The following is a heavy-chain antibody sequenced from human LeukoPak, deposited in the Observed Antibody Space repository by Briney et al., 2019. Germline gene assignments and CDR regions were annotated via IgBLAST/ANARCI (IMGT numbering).Heavy chain of an antibody. V-gene: IGHV1-46*01. CDR1: GYTFTSYY. Sequence: ASVKVSCKASGYTFTSYYMHWVRQAPGQGLEWIGIINPSGGSTSYAQKFQGRVTMTRDTSTSTVYMELSSLRSEDTAVYYCARDGIAAAAFDPWGQGTLVTVSS. CDR3: ARDGIAAAAFDP. J-gene: IGHJ5*02. D-gene: IGHD6-13*01. CDR2: INPSGGST.